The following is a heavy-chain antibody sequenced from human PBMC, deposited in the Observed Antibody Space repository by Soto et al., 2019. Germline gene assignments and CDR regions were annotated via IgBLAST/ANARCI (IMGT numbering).Heavy chain of an antibody. D-gene: IGHD2-15*01. Sequence: PGGSLRLSCAVSGFIFSDHYMDWVRQAPGKGLEWVANIKQDGNEKYYVDSVKGRFTISRDNAKNSLYLQMNSLRAEDTAVYYCARGLFSSCCYSPWDAFDIRAQRTMDTVSS. CDR3: ARGLFSSCCYSPWDAFDI. CDR2: IKQDGNEK. J-gene: IGHJ3*02. V-gene: IGHV3-7*01. CDR1: GFIFSDHY.